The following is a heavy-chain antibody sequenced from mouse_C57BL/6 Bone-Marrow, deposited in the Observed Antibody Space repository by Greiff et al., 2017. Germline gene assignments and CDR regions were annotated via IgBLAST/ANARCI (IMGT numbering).Heavy chain of an antibody. CDR3: ARIGGYYVYYAMDY. CDR2: IYPGSGNT. D-gene: IGHD2-3*01. Sequence: QVQLQQSGPELVKPGASVKISCKASGYSFTSYYIHWVKQRPGQGLEWIGWIYPGSGNTKYNEKFKGKATLTADTSSSTAYMQLSSLTSEDSAVXYGARIGGYYVYYAMDYWGQGTSVTVSS. CDR1: GYSFTSYY. V-gene: IGHV1-66*01. J-gene: IGHJ4*01.